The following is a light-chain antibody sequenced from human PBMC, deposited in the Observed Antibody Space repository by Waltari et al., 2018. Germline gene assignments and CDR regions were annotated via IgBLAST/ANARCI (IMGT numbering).Light chain of an antibody. CDR3: QVWDTSSDHEV. V-gene: IGLV3-21*02. Sequence: SYVLTQPPSVSVAPGQTASITCGGNNIESQSVHWYQQKPGQAPVVVVYDDSDRPSGVPDRFSCSDSGNTATLSISRVEAGDEADYYCQVWDTSSDHEVFGGGTKLTVL. CDR1: NIESQS. J-gene: IGLJ2*01. CDR2: DDS.